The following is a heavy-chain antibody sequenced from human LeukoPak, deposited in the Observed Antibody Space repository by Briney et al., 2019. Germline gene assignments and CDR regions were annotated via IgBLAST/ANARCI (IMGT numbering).Heavy chain of an antibody. D-gene: IGHD3-3*01. CDR2: IIPIFGTL. CDR3: AGGKLFDFWSGYYPMDDS. Sequence: ASVMVSCKASGGTFGNYAISWVRQAPGQGLEWMGGIIPIFGTLNYAQKFQGRVTITADESTSTVYMELSSLKSEDTAVYYCAGGKLFDFWSGYYPMDDSWGQGTLVTVSS. V-gene: IGHV1-69*13. J-gene: IGHJ4*02. CDR1: GGTFGNYA.